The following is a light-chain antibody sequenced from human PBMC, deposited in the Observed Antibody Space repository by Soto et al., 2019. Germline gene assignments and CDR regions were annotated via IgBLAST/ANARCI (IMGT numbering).Light chain of an antibody. CDR2: DAS. J-gene: IGKJ4*01. CDR1: QSVNSN. CDR3: QQYNFWPPLT. V-gene: IGKV3-15*01. Sequence: EIVMTQSPATLSVSPGERATLSCRASQSVNSNLAWYRQKPGQAPRLLISDASTRATGVPARFSGSGSGTEFTLAISSLQSEDSGLSYCQQYNFWPPLTFGGGTKVEIK.